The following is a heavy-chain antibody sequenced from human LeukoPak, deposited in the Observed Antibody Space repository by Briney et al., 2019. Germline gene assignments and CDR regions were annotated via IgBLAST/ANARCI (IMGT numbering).Heavy chain of an antibody. D-gene: IGHD5-12*01. Sequence: GGSLRLSCAASGFTFSSYAMHWVRQAPGKGLVWVSRINSDGSSITYADSVKGRFTISRDNAKNTLYLQMNSLRVEDTAVYYCAREGRVSGYDFDCWGQGTLVTVSS. CDR2: INSDGSSI. J-gene: IGHJ4*02. V-gene: IGHV3-74*03. CDR1: GFTFSSYA. CDR3: AREGRVSGYDFDC.